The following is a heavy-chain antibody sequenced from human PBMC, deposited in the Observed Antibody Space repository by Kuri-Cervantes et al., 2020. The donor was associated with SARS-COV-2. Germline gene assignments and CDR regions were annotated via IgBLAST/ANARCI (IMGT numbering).Heavy chain of an antibody. CDR1: GGSIRSSSYY. J-gene: IGHJ4*02. V-gene: IGHV4-39*01. Sequence: SDTLSLTGTVSGGSIRSSSYYWGWIRQPPGKGLEWIGDIYYSGSTYYNPSLKSPVTISVDTSKNQFSLKLSSVTAADTAVYYCARRSTSITIIGVVNINHFDYWGQGTLVTVSS. CDR3: ARRSTSITIIGVVNINHFDY. D-gene: IGHD3-3*01. CDR2: IYYSGST.